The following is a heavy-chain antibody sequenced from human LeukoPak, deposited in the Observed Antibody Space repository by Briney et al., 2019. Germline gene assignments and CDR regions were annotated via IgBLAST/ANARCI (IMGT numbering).Heavy chain of an antibody. CDR1: GFTFSNYW. D-gene: IGHD2-8*01. Sequence: GGSLRLSCAASGFTFSNYWMSWVRQAPGKGLEWVANIKQDGSEKYYVDSVKGRFSVPRDNARNSLYLQMNSLRSEDTAVYYCVRYNNGLDYWGQGTLVTVSS. J-gene: IGHJ4*02. CDR2: IKQDGSEK. CDR3: VRYNNGLDY. V-gene: IGHV3-7*01.